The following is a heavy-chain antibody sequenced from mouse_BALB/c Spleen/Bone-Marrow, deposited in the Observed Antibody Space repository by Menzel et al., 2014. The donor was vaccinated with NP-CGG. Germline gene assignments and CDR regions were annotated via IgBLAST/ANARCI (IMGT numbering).Heavy chain of an antibody. CDR3: TRPRYPFYVMDS. V-gene: IGHV5-12-2*01. Sequence: EVMLVESGGGLVPPGGSLKLSCVVSGITFRSNTMSWIRQTPEKRLEWVAYITDDGGSTYYPDIVKGRFTISRDNAKNTLFLQMSSLKSEDTAMYYCTRPRYPFYVMDSWGKGTSFTVSS. CDR2: ITDDGGST. D-gene: IGHD2-14*01. J-gene: IGHJ4*01. CDR1: GITFRSNT.